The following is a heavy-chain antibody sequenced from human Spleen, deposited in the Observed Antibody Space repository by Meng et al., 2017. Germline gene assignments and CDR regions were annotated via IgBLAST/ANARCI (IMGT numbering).Heavy chain of an antibody. J-gene: IGHJ5*02. CDR3: ARATVRGVMRGGDNWFDP. Sequence: AHVPDPGPGQVYLSGTLSLTCTGSGCSIRGYCWGWIRQPAGKGLEWIGRIPPSGTPNYNPSLKSRVTMSLDTSKNQFSLKLSSVTAADTAVYYCARATVRGVMRGGDNWFDPWGQGTLVTVSS. CDR1: GCSIRGYC. D-gene: IGHD3-10*01. CDR2: IPPSGTP. V-gene: IGHV4-4*07.